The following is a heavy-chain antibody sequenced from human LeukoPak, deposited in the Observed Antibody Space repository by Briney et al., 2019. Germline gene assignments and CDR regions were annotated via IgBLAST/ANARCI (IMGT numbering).Heavy chain of an antibody. J-gene: IGHJ6*03. CDR3: ARAPSWNYNRYYYYYVDV. V-gene: IGHV1-8*03. D-gene: IGHD1-7*01. Sequence: ASVKVSCKASGYTFTGYYIHWVRQASGHGLEWMGWMNPNSGNTGYAQKFQGRVTITRNTSISTAYMELSSLRSEDTAVYYCARAPSWNYNRYYYYYVDVWGRGTTVTVSS. CDR1: GYTFTGYY. CDR2: MNPNSGNT.